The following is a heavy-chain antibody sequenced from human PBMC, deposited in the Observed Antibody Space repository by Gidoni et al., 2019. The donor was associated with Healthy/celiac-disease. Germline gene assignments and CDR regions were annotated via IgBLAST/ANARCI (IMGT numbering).Heavy chain of an antibody. J-gene: IGHJ6*03. Sequence: QVQLVESGGGVVQPGRSLRLSCAASGFTFSSYAMHWVRQAPGKGLEWVAVISYDGSNKYYADSVKGRFTISRDNSKNTLYLQMNSLRAEDTAVYYCARGAELGDPTRSYYYMDVWGKGTTVTVSS. CDR3: ARGAELGDPTRSYYYMDV. V-gene: IGHV3-30-3*01. CDR1: GFTFSSYA. CDR2: ISYDGSNK. D-gene: IGHD2-21*02.